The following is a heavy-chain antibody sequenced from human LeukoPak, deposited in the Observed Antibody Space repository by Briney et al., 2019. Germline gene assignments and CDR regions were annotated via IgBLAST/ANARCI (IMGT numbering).Heavy chain of an antibody. CDR1: GFTFSSHA. CDR3: AKTVNRYNWNDVVESEESWFDP. D-gene: IGHD1-1*01. J-gene: IGHJ5*02. Sequence: PGGSLRLSCAASGFTFSSHAMNWVRQAPGKGLEWVSTITASGVDTYYAESVKGRFTISRDNSKNTLYLQMNSLRAEDTAVYYCAKTVNRYNWNDVVESEESWFDPWGQGTLVTVSS. V-gene: IGHV3-23*01. CDR2: ITASGVDT.